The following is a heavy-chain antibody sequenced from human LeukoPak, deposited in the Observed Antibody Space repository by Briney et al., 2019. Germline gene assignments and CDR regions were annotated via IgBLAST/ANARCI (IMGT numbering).Heavy chain of an antibody. CDR3: AREGLVAAFDI. D-gene: IGHD3/OR15-3a*01. J-gene: IGHJ3*02. Sequence: ASVKVSCKASGYTFTGYYMHWVRQAPGQGLEWMGWINPNSGGTKYAQKFQGRVTMTRDTSISTAYMELSRLRSADTAVYYCAREGLVAAFDIWGQGTMVTVSS. V-gene: IGHV1-2*02. CDR2: INPNSGGT. CDR1: GYTFTGYY.